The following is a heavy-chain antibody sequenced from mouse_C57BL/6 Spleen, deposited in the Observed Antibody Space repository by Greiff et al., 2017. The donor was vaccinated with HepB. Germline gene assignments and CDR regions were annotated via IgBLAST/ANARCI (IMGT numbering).Heavy chain of an antibody. CDR1: GFTFSNYW. V-gene: IGHV6-3*01. J-gene: IGHJ4*01. CDR3: TAGGIYYYAMDY. Sequence: DVQLQESGGGLVQPGGSMKLSCVASGFTFSNYWMNWVRQSPEKGLEWVAQIRLKSDNYATHYAESVKGRFTISRDDSKSSVYLQMNNLRAEDTGIYYCTAGGIYYYAMDYWGQGTSVTVSS. CDR2: IRLKSDNYAT.